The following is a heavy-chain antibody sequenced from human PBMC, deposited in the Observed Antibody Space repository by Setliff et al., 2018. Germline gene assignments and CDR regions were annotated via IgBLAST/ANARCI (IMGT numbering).Heavy chain of an antibody. J-gene: IGHJ4*02. CDR2: ITGGGGST. D-gene: IGHD2-15*01. CDR1: GFTFSNYA. V-gene: IGHV3-23*01. Sequence: GGSLRLSCAASGFTFSNYAMSWVRRAPGKGLAWVSGITGGGGSTYYADPVKGRFTISRDNSKNTLYLQMNSLRAEDTAVYYCAERGPYCSGGTCHYYFDYWGQGTLVTVSS. CDR3: AERGPYCSGGTCHYYFDY.